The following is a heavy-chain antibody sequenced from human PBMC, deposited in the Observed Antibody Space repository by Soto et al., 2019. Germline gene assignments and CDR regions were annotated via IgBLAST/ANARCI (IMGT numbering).Heavy chain of an antibody. CDR2: VYYSGDT. D-gene: IGHD1-1*01. CDR3: ARRGWKFRGYYFDY. CDR1: GYSIRNTGYY. V-gene: IGHV4-39*01. J-gene: IGHJ4*01. Sequence: LSLTCSVSGYSIRNTGYYWGWLRQAPGKGLEYIASVYYSGDTYYNPSLKSRVTMSVDTSKNQFSLQLTSVNATDTAAYFCARRGWKFRGYYFDYW.